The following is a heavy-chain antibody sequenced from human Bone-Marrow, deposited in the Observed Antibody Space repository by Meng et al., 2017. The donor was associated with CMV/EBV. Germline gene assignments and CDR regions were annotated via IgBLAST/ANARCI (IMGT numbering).Heavy chain of an antibody. CDR1: GYSFTYYD. D-gene: IGHD2-21*01. J-gene: IGHJ6*02. Sequence: ASVKVSCKTSGYSFTYYDINWVRQAAGHGLEWMGWINPDSGYTGYAQKFQNRVTFTRDSTVRTAYMELTNLKSEDTAVYYCARTGCGGYNCYSQEQDYYGMDVWGQGTTVTVSS. CDR3: ARTGCGGYNCYSQEQDYYGMDV. CDR2: INPDSGYT. V-gene: IGHV1-8*01.